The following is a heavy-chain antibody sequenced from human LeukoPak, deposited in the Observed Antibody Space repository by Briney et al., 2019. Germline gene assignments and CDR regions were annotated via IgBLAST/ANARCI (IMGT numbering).Heavy chain of an antibody. CDR1: RFTFSSYW. V-gene: IGHV3-7*01. Sequence: GGSLRLSCAASRFTFSSYWMSWVRQAPGKGPEWVANIKQDGSEIHYVDSVRGRFTISRDNAKNSLYLQMNSLRVEDTAVYYCARDTRGIFDYWGQGTLVTVSS. D-gene: IGHD3-10*01. CDR2: IKQDGSEI. J-gene: IGHJ4*02. CDR3: ARDTRGIFDY.